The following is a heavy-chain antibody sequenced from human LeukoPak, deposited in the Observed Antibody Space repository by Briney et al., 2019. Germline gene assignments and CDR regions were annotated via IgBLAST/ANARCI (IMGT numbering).Heavy chain of an antibody. V-gene: IGHV3-23*01. CDR2: ISGSDSST. CDR1: GFTFSNYA. Sequence: GGSLRLSCAASGFTFSNYAMSWVRQAPGKGLEWVSGISGSDSSTYYADSVKGRFTISRENSKNTLYLQMNSLRAEDTAVYYCAKDSAKKYDDYWGQGTLVTVS. J-gene: IGHJ4*02. CDR3: AKDSAKKYDDY. D-gene: IGHD2/OR15-2a*01.